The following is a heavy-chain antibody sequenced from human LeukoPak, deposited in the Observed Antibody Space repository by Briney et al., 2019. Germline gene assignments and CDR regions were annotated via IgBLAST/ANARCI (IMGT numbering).Heavy chain of an antibody. J-gene: IGHJ4*02. CDR3: ARASQAVDTAMVNPLDY. D-gene: IGHD5-18*01. CDR1: GGTFSSYG. Sequence: ASVKVSCKASGGTFSSYGISWVRQAPGQGLEWMGWISAYNGNTNYAQKLQGRVTMTTDTSTSTAYMELRSLRSDDTAVYYCARASQAVDTAMVNPLDYWGQGTLVTVSS. CDR2: ISAYNGNT. V-gene: IGHV1-18*01.